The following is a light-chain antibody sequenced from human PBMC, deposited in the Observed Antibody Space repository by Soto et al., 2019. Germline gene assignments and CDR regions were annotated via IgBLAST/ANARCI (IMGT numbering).Light chain of an antibody. CDR1: SSDIGGYNY. V-gene: IGLV2-14*01. Sequence: QSALTQPASVSGSPGQSIKISCTGSSSDIGGYNYVSWYQHHPGKAPKLMIYEVSNRPSGVSNRFSGSKSGYTASLTISGLQAEDEADYYCNSQRSSGTRVFGTGTKVTVL. J-gene: IGLJ1*01. CDR2: EVS. CDR3: NSQRSSGTRV.